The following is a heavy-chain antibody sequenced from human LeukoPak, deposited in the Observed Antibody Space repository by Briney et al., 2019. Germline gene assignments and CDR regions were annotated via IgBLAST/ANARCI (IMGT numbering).Heavy chain of an antibody. CDR1: GGSISSYY. CDR2: IYYSGST. Sequence: NSSETLSLTCTVSGGSISSYYWSWIRQPPGKGLEWIGYIYYSGSTNYNPSLKSRVTISVDTSKNQFSLKLSSVTAADTAVYYCASSFKSTVTTLDYWGQGTLVTVSS. V-gene: IGHV4-59*01. CDR3: ASSFKSTVTTLDY. D-gene: IGHD4-11*01. J-gene: IGHJ4*02.